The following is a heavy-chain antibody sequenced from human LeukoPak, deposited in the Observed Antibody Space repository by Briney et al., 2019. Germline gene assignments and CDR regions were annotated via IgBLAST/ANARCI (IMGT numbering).Heavy chain of an antibody. CDR2: ISYDGSNK. J-gene: IGHJ4*02. D-gene: IGHD1-26*01. Sequence: AGSLRLSCAASGFTFSSYGMHWVRQAPGKGLEWVAVISYDGSNKYYADSVKGRFTISRDNSKNTLYLQMNSLRAEDTAVYYCARDSAGSWGQGTLVTVSS. CDR1: GFTFSSYG. CDR3: ARDSAGS. V-gene: IGHV3-30*03.